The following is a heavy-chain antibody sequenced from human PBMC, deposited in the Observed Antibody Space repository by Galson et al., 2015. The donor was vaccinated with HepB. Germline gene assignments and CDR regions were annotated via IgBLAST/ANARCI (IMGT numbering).Heavy chain of an antibody. V-gene: IGHV1-8*01. D-gene: IGHD3-10*01. CDR1: GYTFTSYD. CDR2: MNPNSGNT. Sequence: SVKVSCKASGYTFTSYDNNWVRQATGQGLEWMGWMNPNSGNTGYAQKFQGRVTMTRNTSISTAYMELSSLRSESTAVDYRARALRDYYVSGCYGWQAFDIWAQGTRVTVSS. CDR3: ARALRDYYVSGCYGWQAFDI. J-gene: IGHJ3*02.